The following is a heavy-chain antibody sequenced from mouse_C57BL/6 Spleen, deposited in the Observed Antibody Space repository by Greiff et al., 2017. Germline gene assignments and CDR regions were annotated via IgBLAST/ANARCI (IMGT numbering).Heavy chain of an antibody. CDR1: GYTFTSYW. D-gene: IGHD2-3*01. CDR3: GRDGPSYAMDY. J-gene: IGHJ4*01. Sequence: QVQLKQPGAELVKPGASVKLSCKASGYTFTSYWMHWVKQRPGRGLEWIGRIDPNSGGTKYNEKFKSKATLTVYKPSSTAYMQLSSLTSEDSAVYYCGRDGPSYAMDYWGQGASVTVSS. CDR2: IDPNSGGT. V-gene: IGHV1-72*01.